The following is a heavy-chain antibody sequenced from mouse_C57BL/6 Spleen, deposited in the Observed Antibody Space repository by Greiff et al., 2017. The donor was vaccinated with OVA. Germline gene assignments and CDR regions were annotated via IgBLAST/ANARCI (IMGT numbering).Heavy chain of an antibody. CDR3: AREDGYYAMDY. D-gene: IGHD1-2*01. CDR1: GYTFTSYW. Sequence: VQLQQPGAELVRPGTSVKLSCKASGYTFTSYWMHWVKQRPGQGLEWIGVIDPSDSYTNYNQKFKGKATLTVDTSSSTAYMQLSSLTSEDSAVYYCAREDGYYAMDYWGQGTSVTVSS. J-gene: IGHJ4*01. V-gene: IGHV1-59*01. CDR2: IDPSDSYT.